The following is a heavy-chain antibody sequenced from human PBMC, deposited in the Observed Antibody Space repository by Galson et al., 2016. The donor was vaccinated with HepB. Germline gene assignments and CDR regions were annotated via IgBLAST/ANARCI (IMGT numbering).Heavy chain of an antibody. J-gene: IGHJ4*02. CDR2: IFYSGGT. CDR1: GGSINNYY. D-gene: IGHD3-10*01. V-gene: IGHV4-59*01. Sequence: ETLSLTCTVSGGSINNYYWHWIRQSPGKGLEWIGYIFYSGGTNYNPSLNSRVTISVDTSKRWFSLRLSSVTAADTAVYYCARTTYGSGSPVDYWGRGILVTVSS. CDR3: ARTTYGSGSPVDY.